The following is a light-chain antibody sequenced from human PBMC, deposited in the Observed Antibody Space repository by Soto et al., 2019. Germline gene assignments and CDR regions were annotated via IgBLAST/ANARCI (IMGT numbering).Light chain of an antibody. Sequence: EIVMTQSPATLSVSQGERATLSCRASQSISTELAWYQQKPGQPPRLLIYSASTRAIGVPARFTGSGSGSEFTLTISGLQSEEFAVYYCQRGHNWHLTVGQGTRLEI. V-gene: IGKV3-15*01. J-gene: IGKJ2*01. CDR2: SAS. CDR3: QRGHNWHLT. CDR1: QSISTE.